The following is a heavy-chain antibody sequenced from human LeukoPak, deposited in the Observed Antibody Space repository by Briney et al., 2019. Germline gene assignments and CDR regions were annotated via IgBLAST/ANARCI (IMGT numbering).Heavy chain of an antibody. Sequence: PGRSLRLSCAASGFTFSSYGMHWVRQAPGKGLEWVVVIWYDGGNKYYADSVKGRFTISRDDSKSTLFLQMNSLRAEDTAVYYCARESVGADDYWGQGTLVTVSS. J-gene: IGHJ4*02. CDR3: ARESVGADDY. CDR2: IWYDGGNK. CDR1: GFTFSSYG. D-gene: IGHD1-26*01. V-gene: IGHV3-33*01.